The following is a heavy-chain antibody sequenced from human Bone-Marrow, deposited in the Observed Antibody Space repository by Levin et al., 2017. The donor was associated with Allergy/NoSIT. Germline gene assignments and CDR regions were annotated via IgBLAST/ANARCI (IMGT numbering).Heavy chain of an antibody. Sequence: SETLSLTCTVSGGSITSTTYCWGWIRQPPGTGLEWIGSIYSSGSASYNPSLKSRVTISVDTSNNQFSLKLSSVTAADTAVYYCGREVPGTSQIDYWGQGTLVIVSS. J-gene: IGHJ4*02. CDR3: GREVPGTSQIDY. V-gene: IGHV4-39*07. CDR1: GGSITSTTYC. D-gene: IGHD6-19*01. CDR2: IYSSGSA.